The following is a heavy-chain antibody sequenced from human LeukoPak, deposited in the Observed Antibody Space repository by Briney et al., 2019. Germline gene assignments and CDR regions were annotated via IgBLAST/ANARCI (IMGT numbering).Heavy chain of an antibody. V-gene: IGHV4-39*07. D-gene: IGHD6-13*01. CDR1: GGSISSSSHY. CDR3: ARTGGPTYSSSWFF. Sequence: PSETLSLTCTVSGGSISSSSHYWGWIRQPPGKGLEWIGYIYYSGGTYYKPSLKSRVTISVDTSKNQFSLKLSSVTAADTAVYYCARTGGPTYSSSWFFWGQGTVVTVSS. CDR2: IYYSGGT. J-gene: IGHJ3*01.